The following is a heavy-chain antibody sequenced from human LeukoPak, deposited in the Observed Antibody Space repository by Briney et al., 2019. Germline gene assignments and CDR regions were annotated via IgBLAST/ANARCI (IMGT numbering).Heavy chain of an antibody. CDR1: GVSISSSNSY. CDR3: ARVSITIPD. V-gene: IGHV4-39*07. Sequence: PSETLSLTCTVSGVSISSSNSYWGWIRQPPGKGLEWIGSIYYSGNTYYNASLKSQVSISIDTSKNQFSLKLSSVTAADTAVYYCARVSITIPDWGQGTLVTVSS. CDR2: IYYSGNT. J-gene: IGHJ4*02. D-gene: IGHD2-21*01.